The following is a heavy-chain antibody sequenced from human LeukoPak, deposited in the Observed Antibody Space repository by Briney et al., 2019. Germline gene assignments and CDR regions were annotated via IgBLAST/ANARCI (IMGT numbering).Heavy chain of an antibody. CDR2: IYYSGST. V-gene: IGHV4-39*01. CDR1: GGSISSSSYY. Sequence: SETLSLTCTVSGGSISSSSYYWGWIRQPPGMGLEWIGSIYYSGSTYYNPSLKSRVTISVDTSKNQFSLKLSSVTAADTAVYYCASSSYDFWSGEKNWFDPWGQGTLVTVSS. D-gene: IGHD3-3*01. J-gene: IGHJ5*02. CDR3: ASSSYDFWSGEKNWFDP.